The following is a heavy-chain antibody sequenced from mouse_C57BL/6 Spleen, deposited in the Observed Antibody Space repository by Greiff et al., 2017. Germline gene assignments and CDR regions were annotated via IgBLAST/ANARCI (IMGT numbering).Heavy chain of an antibody. CDR1: GFTFSDYG. CDR3: AREDSNYLAWFAY. V-gene: IGHV5-17*01. J-gene: IGHJ3*01. D-gene: IGHD2-5*01. Sequence: EVKLMESGGGLVKPGGSLKLSCAASGFTFSDYGMHWVRQAPEKGLEWVAYISSGSSTIYYADTVKGRFTISRDNAKNTLFLQMTSMRSEDTAMYYSAREDSNYLAWFAYWGQGTLVTVSA. CDR2: ISSGSSTI.